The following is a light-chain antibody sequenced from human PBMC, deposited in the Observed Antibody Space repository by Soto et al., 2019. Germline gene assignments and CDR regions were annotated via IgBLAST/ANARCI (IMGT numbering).Light chain of an antibody. Sequence: QSALTQPPSASGSPGQSVTISCTGTSSDVGDYNYVSWYQQHPGKAPKLMIYEVTKRPSGVPDRFSGSKSGSTASLTVSGLQAEDEGDYYCQSYDSRLSGVVFGGGTKLTVL. CDR2: EVT. CDR1: SSDVGDYNY. J-gene: IGLJ2*01. V-gene: IGLV2-8*01. CDR3: QSYDSRLSGVV.